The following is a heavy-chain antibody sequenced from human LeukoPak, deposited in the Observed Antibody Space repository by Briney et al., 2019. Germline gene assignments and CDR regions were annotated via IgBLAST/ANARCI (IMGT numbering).Heavy chain of an antibody. V-gene: IGHV4-34*01. D-gene: IGHD3-3*01. CDR1: GGSFSGYY. Sequence: PSETLSLTCAVYGGSFSGYYWSWIRQPPGKGLEWIGEINHSGSTNYNPSLKSRVTISVDTSKNQFSLKLSSVTAADTAVYYCPRRGPYDFWSGYYRDAFDIWGQGTMVTVSS. CDR3: PRRGPYDFWSGYYRDAFDI. J-gene: IGHJ3*02. CDR2: INHSGST.